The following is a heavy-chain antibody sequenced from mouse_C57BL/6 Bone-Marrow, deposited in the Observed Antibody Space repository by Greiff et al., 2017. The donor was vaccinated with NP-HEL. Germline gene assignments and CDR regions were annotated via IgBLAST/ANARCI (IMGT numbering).Heavy chain of an antibody. CDR1: GYAFTNYL. CDR3: TRFGTTVASYFDY. V-gene: IGHV1-54*01. Sequence: QVQLQQSGAELVRPGTSVKVSCKASGYAFTNYLIEWVKQRPGQGLEWIGVINPGSGGTAYNQKFKGKAILTADKSSSTAYMELRSLTSEDSAVYYCTRFGTTVASYFDYWGQGTTLTVSS. D-gene: IGHD1-1*01. CDR2: INPGSGGT. J-gene: IGHJ2*01.